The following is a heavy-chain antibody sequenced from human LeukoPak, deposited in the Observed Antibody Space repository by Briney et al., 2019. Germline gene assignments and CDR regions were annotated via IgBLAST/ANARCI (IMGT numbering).Heavy chain of an antibody. V-gene: IGHV4-34*01. CDR2: INHSGST. CDR1: GGSFSGYY. D-gene: IGHD2-2*01. Sequence: SGTLSLTCAVYGGSFSGYYWSWIRQPPGKGLEWIGEINHSGSTNYNPSLKSRVTISVDTSKNQFSLKLSSVTAADTAVYYCARTTDCSSTSCLLPFDYWGQGTLVTVSS. J-gene: IGHJ4*02. CDR3: ARTTDCSSTSCLLPFDY.